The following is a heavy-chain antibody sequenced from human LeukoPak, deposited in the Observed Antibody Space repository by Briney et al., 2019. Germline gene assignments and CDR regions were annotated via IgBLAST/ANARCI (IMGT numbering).Heavy chain of an antibody. J-gene: IGHJ6*02. Sequence: PSETLSLTCTVSGGSISSYYWSWIRQPPGKGLEWIGYIYYSGSTNYNPSLKSRVTISVDTSKNQFSLKLSSVTAADTAVYYCARVRSSSWYTPYYYYYYGMDVWGQGTTVTVSS. CDR3: ARVRSSSWYTPYYYYYYGMDV. CDR1: GGSISSYY. V-gene: IGHV4-59*01. D-gene: IGHD6-13*01. CDR2: IYYSGST.